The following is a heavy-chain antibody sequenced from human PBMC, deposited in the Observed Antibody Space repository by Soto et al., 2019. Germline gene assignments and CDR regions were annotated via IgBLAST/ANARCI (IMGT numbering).Heavy chain of an antibody. J-gene: IGHJ5*02. CDR2: IYYSGST. V-gene: IGHV4-39*07. CDR1: GGSISSSSYY. D-gene: IGHD1-26*01. Sequence: SKTLSLTCTVSGGSISSSSYYWGWLRQPPGQGLEWIGSIYYSGSTYYNPSLKSRVTISVDTSKNQFSLNLSSVTAADKAVYYCARLFRLVVGERGVDPWGQGTLVTVSS. CDR3: ARLFRLVVGERGVDP.